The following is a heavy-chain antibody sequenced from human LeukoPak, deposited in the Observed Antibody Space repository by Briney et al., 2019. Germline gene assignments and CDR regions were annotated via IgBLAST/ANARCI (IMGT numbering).Heavy chain of an antibody. D-gene: IGHD2-2*01. V-gene: IGHV1-2*06. CDR1: GXSLTXXH. Sequence: GXSLTXXHMHWVRQAPGQGXEWMGRINPNSGDTNYAQKFQGRVTMTRDTSISTAYMELSRLRSDDTAVYYCARDYCSSTSCPFDYWGQGTLVTVSS. CDR2: INPNSGDT. CDR3: ARDYCSSTSCPFDY. J-gene: IGHJ4*02.